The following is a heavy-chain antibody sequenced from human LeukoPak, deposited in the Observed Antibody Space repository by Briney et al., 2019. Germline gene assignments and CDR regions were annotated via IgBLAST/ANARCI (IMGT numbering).Heavy chain of an antibody. V-gene: IGHV4-34*01. D-gene: IGHD4-17*01. J-gene: IGHJ4*02. CDR2: IYYSGST. CDR3: ARAGDYELFDY. Sequence: PSETLSLTCAVYGGPFSGYYWSWIRQPPGKGLEWIGSIYYSGSTYYNPSLKSRVTISVDTSKNQFSLKLSSVTAADTAVYYCARAGDYELFDYWGQGTLVTVSS. CDR1: GGPFSGYY.